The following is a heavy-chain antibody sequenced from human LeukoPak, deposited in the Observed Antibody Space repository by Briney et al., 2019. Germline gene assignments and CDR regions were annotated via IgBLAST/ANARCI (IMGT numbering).Heavy chain of an antibody. J-gene: IGHJ2*01. CDR1: GFTFSSYA. CDR2: IYASGDPT. V-gene: IGHV3-23*01. Sequence: GGSLRLSCAASGFTFSSYAMSWVRQAPGKGLEWVSSIYASGDPTYYADSVKGRFTVSRDNAKNTVYLQMNSLRAEDTAVYYCAKDISYWYLDVWGRGTLVTVSS. CDR3: AKDISYWYLDV.